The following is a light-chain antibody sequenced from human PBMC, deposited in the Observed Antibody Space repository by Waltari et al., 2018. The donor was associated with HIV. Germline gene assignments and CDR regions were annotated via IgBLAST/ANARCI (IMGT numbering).Light chain of an antibody. CDR2: YAS. CDR1: QSIGSS. CDR3: QQSNGFPIT. V-gene: IGKV6D-21*02. Sequence: EIVLTQSPDFQSVTPKEKVTITCRASQSIGSSLHWYQQKPDQSPKLLIKYASQSISGVRSRFSGSGSGTDFTLTINTLEPEDAAAYYCQQSNGFPITFGQGTRLEIK. J-gene: IGKJ5*01.